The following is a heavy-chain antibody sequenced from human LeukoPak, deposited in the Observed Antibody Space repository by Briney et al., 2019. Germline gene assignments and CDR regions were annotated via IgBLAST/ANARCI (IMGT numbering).Heavy chain of an antibody. D-gene: IGHD2-15*01. V-gene: IGHV1-46*01. CDR3: ARAPHSSAGDNFDY. J-gene: IGHJ4*02. Sequence: ASVKVSCKASGYTFTSFHMHWVRQAPGQGLEWMGIINPSGGGTSYPQKFQGRVTMTRDMSTSTVYMELSSLRSEDTAVYYCARAPHSSAGDNFDYWGQGTLVTVSS. CDR2: INPSGGGT. CDR1: GYTFTSFH.